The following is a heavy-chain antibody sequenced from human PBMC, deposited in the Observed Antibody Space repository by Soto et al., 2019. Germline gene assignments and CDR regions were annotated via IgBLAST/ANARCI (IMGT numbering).Heavy chain of an antibody. CDR1: GFTFSNFE. CDR2: INTAGSTK. CDR3: ARAECSSHDCLTASYSCGLDV. J-gene: IGHJ6*02. V-gene: IGHV3-48*03. Sequence: GGSLRLSCAASGFTFSNFEMHWVRQAPGKGLEWVSYINTAGSTKYYAESVKGRFTISRDNARNSLFLQMNSLRAEDTAVYYCARAECSSHDCLTASYSCGLDVWGQGSTVTVAS. D-gene: IGHD3-9*01.